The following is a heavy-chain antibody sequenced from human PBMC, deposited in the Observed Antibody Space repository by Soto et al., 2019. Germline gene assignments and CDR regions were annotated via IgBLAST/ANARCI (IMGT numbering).Heavy chain of an antibody. D-gene: IGHD2-15*01. CDR2: IIPIFGTA. Sequence: SVKVSCKASGGTFSSYAISWVRQAPGQGLEWMGGIIPIFGTANYAQKFQGRVTITADKSTSTAYMELSSLRSEDTAVYYCARDHVVVVVAATPGGWFDPWGQGTLVTVSS. CDR1: GGTFSSYA. V-gene: IGHV1-69*06. J-gene: IGHJ5*02. CDR3: ARDHVVVVVAATPGGWFDP.